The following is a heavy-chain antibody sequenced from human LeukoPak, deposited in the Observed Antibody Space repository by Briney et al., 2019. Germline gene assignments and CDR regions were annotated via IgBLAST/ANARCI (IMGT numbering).Heavy chain of an antibody. CDR3: AREDSSSSLNYYYYYGMDV. D-gene: IGHD6-6*01. CDR1: GYSFTSYW. V-gene: IGHV5-51*01. CDR2: IYPGDSDT. Sequence: GESLKISCKGSGYSFTSYWIGWVRQMPGKDLEWMGIIYPGDSDTRYSPSFQGQVTISADKSISTAYLQWSSLKASDTAMYYCAREDSSSSLNYYYYYGMDVWGQGTTVTVSS. J-gene: IGHJ6*02.